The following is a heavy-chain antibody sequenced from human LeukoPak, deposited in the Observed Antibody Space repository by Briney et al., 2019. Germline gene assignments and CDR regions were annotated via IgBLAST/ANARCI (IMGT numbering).Heavy chain of an antibody. D-gene: IGHD1-26*01. CDR2: IIPIFGTA. Sequence: ASVRVSCKASGGTFSRYAISWVRQAPGQGLEWMGGIIPIFGTANYAQKFQGRVTITADESTSTAYMELSSLRSEDTAVYYCARPHGSYSYYYYGMDVWGQGTTVTVSS. V-gene: IGHV1-69*13. J-gene: IGHJ6*02. CDR1: GGTFSRYA. CDR3: ARPHGSYSYYYYGMDV.